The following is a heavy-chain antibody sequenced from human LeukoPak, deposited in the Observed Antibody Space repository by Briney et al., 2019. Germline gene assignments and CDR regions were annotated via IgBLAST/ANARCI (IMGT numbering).Heavy chain of an antibody. CDR3: YRSGCSRGNFDF. D-gene: IGHD2-15*01. CDR2: ISYSGST. J-gene: IGHJ4*02. Sequence: SETLSLTCTVSGGSIDSTNYYWGWIRQPPGKGLEWIGSISYSGSTYYNPSLKSRVTISVDTSKNQFSLKLTSVTAADTAVYYSYRSGCSRGNFDFWGQGTLATVSS. V-gene: IGHV4-39*01. CDR1: GGSIDSTNYY.